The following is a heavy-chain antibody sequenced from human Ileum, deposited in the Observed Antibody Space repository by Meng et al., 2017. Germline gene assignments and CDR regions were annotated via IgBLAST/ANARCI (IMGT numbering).Heavy chain of an antibody. CDR3: ASYDNG. V-gene: IGHV3-7*01. CDR1: GFIFSNYW. J-gene: IGHJ4*02. Sequence: GESLKISCAASGFIFSNYWMSWVRQAPGKGLEWVAKIKHDGSEKYYVDSVKGRFTISRDNAKNALYLQMNTLRAEDTAVYYCASYDNGWGQGTLVTVSS. CDR2: IKHDGSEK. D-gene: IGHD3-16*01.